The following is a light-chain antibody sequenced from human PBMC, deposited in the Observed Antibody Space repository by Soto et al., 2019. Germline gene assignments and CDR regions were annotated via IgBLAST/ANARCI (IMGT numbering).Light chain of an antibody. Sequence: QSVLTQPPSASGTPGQRVTISCSGSSSNIGNNAGNWYQQFPGTAPKLLIYDNIQRPSGVPDRFSGSKSGTSASLAISGLQSEDEADYYCAAWGDNLNGWVFGGGTKVTVL. CDR2: DNI. J-gene: IGLJ3*02. V-gene: IGLV1-44*01. CDR1: SSNIGNNA. CDR3: AAWGDNLNGWV.